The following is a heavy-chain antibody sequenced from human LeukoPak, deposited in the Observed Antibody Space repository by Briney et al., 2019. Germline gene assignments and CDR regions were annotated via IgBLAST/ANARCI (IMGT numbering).Heavy chain of an antibody. CDR3: ARHFGVVIMLNY. Sequence: SETLSLTCTVYGGSFSGYYWSWIRQPPGKGLEWIGEINHSGSTNYNPSLKSRVTISVDTSKNQFSLKLSSVTAADTAVYYCARHFGVVIMLNYWGQGTLVTVSS. V-gene: IGHV4-34*01. D-gene: IGHD3-3*01. CDR1: GGSFSGYY. J-gene: IGHJ4*02. CDR2: INHSGST.